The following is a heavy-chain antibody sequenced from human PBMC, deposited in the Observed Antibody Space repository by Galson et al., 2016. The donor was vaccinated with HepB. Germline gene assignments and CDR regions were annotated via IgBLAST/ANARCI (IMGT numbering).Heavy chain of an antibody. J-gene: IGHJ4*02. D-gene: IGHD3-10*01. V-gene: IGHV1-2*02. CDR1: GYSFTGYF. CDR3: ARSTGFGIRIDY. Sequence: SAKVSCKASGYSFTGYFLNWVRQAPGQGLEWMGWIGPGSGDTKYAQKFQGRVTITRDRSISTVTMELNRLRSDDTAVYYCARSTGFGIRIDYWGQGTQVTVSS. CDR2: IGPGSGDT.